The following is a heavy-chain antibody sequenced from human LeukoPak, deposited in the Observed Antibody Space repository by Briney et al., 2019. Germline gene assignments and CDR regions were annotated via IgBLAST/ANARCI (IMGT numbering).Heavy chain of an antibody. V-gene: IGHV6-1*01. CDR2: TYYRSKWYN. CDR1: GDSVSSNSAA. CDR3: ARGSRDYDYVWGSYRSGYFDL. Sequence: SQTLSLTCAISGDSVSSNSAAWNWIRQSPSRGLEWLGRTYYRSKWYNDYAVSVKSRITINPDTSKNQFSLQLNSVTPEDTAVYYCARGSRDYDYVWGSYRSGYFDLWGRGTLVTVSS. J-gene: IGHJ2*01. D-gene: IGHD3-16*02.